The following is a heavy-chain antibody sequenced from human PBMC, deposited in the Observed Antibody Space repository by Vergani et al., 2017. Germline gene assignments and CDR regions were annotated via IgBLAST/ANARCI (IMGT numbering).Heavy chain of an antibody. Sequence: EVQLVESGGGLVQPGGSLRLSCAASGFTFSSYSMNWVRQAPGKGLEWVSYISSSSSTIYYADSVKGRFTISRDNAKNSLYLQMNSLRAEDTAVYYCARDGGYCSGGSCRNYYNYGMDVWGQGTTVTVSS. CDR1: GFTFSSYS. D-gene: IGHD2-15*01. CDR2: ISSSSSTI. V-gene: IGHV3-48*01. J-gene: IGHJ6*02. CDR3: ARDGGYCSGGSCRNYYNYGMDV.